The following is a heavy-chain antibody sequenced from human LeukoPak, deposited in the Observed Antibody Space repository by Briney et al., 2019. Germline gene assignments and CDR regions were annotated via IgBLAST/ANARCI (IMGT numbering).Heavy chain of an antibody. CDR2: ISYDGSNK. J-gene: IGHJ3*02. Sequence: GGSLRLSCAASGFTFSSYAMHWVRQAPGKGLEWVAVISYDGSNKYYADSVKCRFTISRDNSKNTLYLQMNSLRAEDTAVYYCASLHLFGYSGSYYDAFDIWGQGTMVTVSS. V-gene: IGHV3-30-3*01. CDR3: ASLHLFGYSGSYYDAFDI. CDR1: GFTFSSYA. D-gene: IGHD1-26*01.